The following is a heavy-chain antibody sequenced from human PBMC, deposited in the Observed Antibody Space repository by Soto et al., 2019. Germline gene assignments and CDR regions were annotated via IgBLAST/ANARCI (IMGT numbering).Heavy chain of an antibody. CDR3: ARGGYCSSTSCQPGLNWVDP. CDR2: IYYSGST. J-gene: IGHJ5*02. Sequence: QVQLQESGPGLVKPSQTLSLTCTVSGGSISSGGYYWSWIRQHPGKGLEWIGYIYYSGSTYYNPSLKSRVTISVDTAKNQFSLKLSSVTAADTAVYYCARGGYCSSTSCQPGLNWVDPWGQGTLVTVSS. D-gene: IGHD2-2*01. CDR1: GGSISSGGYY. V-gene: IGHV4-31*03.